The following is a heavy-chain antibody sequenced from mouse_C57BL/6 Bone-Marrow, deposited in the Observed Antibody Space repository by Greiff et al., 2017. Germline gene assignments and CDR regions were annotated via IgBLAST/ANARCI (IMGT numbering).Heavy chain of an antibody. D-gene: IGHD2-3*01. Sequence: DVHLVESGPGLVKPSQSLSLTCSVSGYSITSGYYWNWIRQFPGNKLEWMGYISYDGNNNYNQSLKNRISITREPSKNQFFLKLNSVTTEDTATYYCARDAYDEGSVAYWGQGTLVTVSA. J-gene: IGHJ3*01. V-gene: IGHV3-6*01. CDR2: ISYDGNN. CDR3: ARDAYDEGSVAY. CDR1: GYSITSGYY.